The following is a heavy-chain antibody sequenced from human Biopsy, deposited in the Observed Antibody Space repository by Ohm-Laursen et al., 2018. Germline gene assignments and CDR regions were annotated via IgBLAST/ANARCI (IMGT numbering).Heavy chain of an antibody. V-gene: IGHV1-2*02. CDR2: INCKTGAT. J-gene: IGHJ4*02. D-gene: IGHD2-8*01. CDR3: ARDPLNGHKHFDY. Sequence: SSVKVSCKVSGGTFTNYAISWMRQAPGQGLEWLGYINCKTGATNYAQKFQGTVTMTRDTSISTAYLALGSLRSADTAIYYCARDPLNGHKHFDYWGQGSLVTVSS. CDR1: GGTFTNYA.